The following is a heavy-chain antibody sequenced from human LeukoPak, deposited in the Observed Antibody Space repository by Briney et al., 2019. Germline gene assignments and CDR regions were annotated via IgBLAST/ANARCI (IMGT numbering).Heavy chain of an antibody. CDR2: IYHSGNT. CDR3: ARAGYGDSDFDY. D-gene: IGHD4-17*01. CDR1: GGSISTNNYY. J-gene: IGHJ4*02. Sequence: SETLSLTCTVSGGSISTNNYYWGWIRQPPGKGLEWIGSIYHSGNTYYNPSLKSRVTISVDTSKNQFSLKLNSVTAADTAVYYCARAGYGDSDFDYWGQGTLVTVSS. V-gene: IGHV4-39*01.